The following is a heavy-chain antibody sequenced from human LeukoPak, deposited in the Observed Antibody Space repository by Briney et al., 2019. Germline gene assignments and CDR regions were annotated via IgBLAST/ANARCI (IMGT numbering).Heavy chain of an antibody. V-gene: IGHV3-21*01. Sequence: PGGTLRLSCAASGFTFSSYSMNWVRQAPGKGLEWVSSISSSSSYIYYADSVKGRFTISRDNAKNSLYLQMNSLRVEDTAVYYCARWDCSSTSCYNDYWGQGTLVTVSS. CDR2: ISSSSSYI. D-gene: IGHD2-2*02. CDR1: GFTFSSYS. J-gene: IGHJ4*02. CDR3: ARWDCSSTSCYNDY.